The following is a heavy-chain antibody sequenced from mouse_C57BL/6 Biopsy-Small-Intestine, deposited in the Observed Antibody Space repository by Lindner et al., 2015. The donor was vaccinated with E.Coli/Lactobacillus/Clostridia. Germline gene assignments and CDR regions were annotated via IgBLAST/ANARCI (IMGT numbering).Heavy chain of an antibody. V-gene: IGHV2-9-1*01. CDR2: IWTGGGT. Sequence: VQLQESGPGLVAPSQSLSITCTVSGFSLTSYAISWVRQPPGKGLEWLGVIWTGGGTNYNSALKSRLSISKDNSKSQVFFKMNSLQADDTAIYYCAKNYDYHAMDYWGQGTSVTVSS. J-gene: IGHJ4*01. CDR1: GFSLTSYA. CDR3: AKNYDYHAMDY.